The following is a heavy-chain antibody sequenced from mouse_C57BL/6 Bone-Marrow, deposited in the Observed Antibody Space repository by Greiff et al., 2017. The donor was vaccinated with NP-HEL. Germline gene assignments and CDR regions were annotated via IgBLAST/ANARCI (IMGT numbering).Heavy chain of an antibody. V-gene: IGHV1-18*01. Sequence: VQLQQSGPELVKPGASVKIPCKASGYTFTDYNMDWVKQSHGKSLEWIGDINPNNGGTIYNQKFKGKATLTVDKSSSTAYMELRSLTSEDTAVYYCARREYGSWYFDVWGTGTTVTVSS. CDR2: INPNNGGT. D-gene: IGHD1-1*01. J-gene: IGHJ1*03. CDR3: ARREYGSWYFDV. CDR1: GYTFTDYN.